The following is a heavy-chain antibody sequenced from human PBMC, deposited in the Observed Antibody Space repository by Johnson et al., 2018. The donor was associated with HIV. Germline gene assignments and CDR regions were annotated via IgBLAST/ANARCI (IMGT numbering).Heavy chain of an antibody. CDR3: ARDTSIAAARAFDI. V-gene: IGHV3-30*09. CDR1: GFTFSSYA. J-gene: IGHJ3*02. Sequence: VQLVESGGGVVQPGRSLRLSCAASGFTFSSYAMHWVRQAPGKGLEWVAVISYDGSEKYFADSVKGRFAISRDSSKNTLYLQVSSLRLEDTAVYYCARDTSIAAARAFDIWGQGTMVTVSS. CDR2: ISYDGSEK. D-gene: IGHD6-6*01.